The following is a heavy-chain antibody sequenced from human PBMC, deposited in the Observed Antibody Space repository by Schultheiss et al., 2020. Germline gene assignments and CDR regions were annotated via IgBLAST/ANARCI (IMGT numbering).Heavy chain of an antibody. Sequence: ASVKVSCKASGYTFTSYYMHWVRQAPGQGLEWMGRINPNSGGTNYAQKFQGWVTMTRDTSISTAYMELSRLRSDDTAVYYCARNYIVVVPAAIDYFDYWGQGTLVTVSA. V-gene: IGHV1-2*04. D-gene: IGHD2-2*01. CDR3: ARNYIVVVPAAIDYFDY. J-gene: IGHJ4*02. CDR1: GYTFTSYY. CDR2: INPNSGGT.